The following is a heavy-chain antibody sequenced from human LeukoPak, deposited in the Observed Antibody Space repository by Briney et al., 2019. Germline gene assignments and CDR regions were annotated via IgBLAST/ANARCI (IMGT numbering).Heavy chain of an antibody. Sequence: SETLSLTCTVSGGSIGSSRYYWGWIRQPPGKGLEWIGSIYYSGSTYYNPSLKSRVTISVDTSKNQFSLKLSSVTAADTAVFYCVRQDMGSGCIGYWGQGTLVTVSS. CDR3: VRQDMGSGCIGY. CDR1: GGSIGSSRYY. CDR2: IYYSGST. V-gene: IGHV4-39*01. J-gene: IGHJ4*02. D-gene: IGHD6-19*01.